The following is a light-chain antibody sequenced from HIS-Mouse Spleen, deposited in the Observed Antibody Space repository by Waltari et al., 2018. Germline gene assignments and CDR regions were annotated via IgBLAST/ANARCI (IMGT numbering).Light chain of an antibody. CDR2: QDS. CDR1: NLVDKY. V-gene: IGLV3-1*01. CDR3: QAWDSSTAV. Sequence: SYELIQPLSVSVSPVQPPSITCSGDNLVDKYACWYQQKAVQSPVLVIYQDSKRPSGIPERFSGSNSGNTATLTISGTQAMDEADYYCQAWDSSTAVFGTGTKVTVL. J-gene: IGLJ1*01.